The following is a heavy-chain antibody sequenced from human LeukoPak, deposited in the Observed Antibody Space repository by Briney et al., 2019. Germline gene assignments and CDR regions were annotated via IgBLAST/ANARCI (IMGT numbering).Heavy chain of an antibody. CDR3: ARAYSVEQWLANYYYYGMDV. CDR2: IIPIFGTA. V-gene: IGHV1-69*13. D-gene: IGHD6-19*01. J-gene: IGHJ6*02. CDR1: GGTFSSYA. Sequence: SVKVSCKASGGTFSSYAISWVRQAPGQGLKWMGGIIPIFGTANYAQKFQGRVTITADESTSTAYMELSSLRSEDTAVYYCARAYSVEQWLANYYYYGMDVWGQGTTVTVSS.